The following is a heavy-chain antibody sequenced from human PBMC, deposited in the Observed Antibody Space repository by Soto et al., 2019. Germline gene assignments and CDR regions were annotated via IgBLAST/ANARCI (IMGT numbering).Heavy chain of an antibody. CDR3: ARALTTVTLFDP. CDR2: IYYSGST. Sequence: QVQLQESGPGLVKPSQTLSLTCTVSGGSISSGGYYWSWIRQHPGKGLEWIGYIYYSGSTHYNPSLKSGVTISVDTSKNQSSLKLSSVTAADTAVYYCARALTTVTLFDPWGQGTLVTVSS. J-gene: IGHJ5*02. CDR1: GGSISSGGYY. D-gene: IGHD4-17*01. V-gene: IGHV4-31*03.